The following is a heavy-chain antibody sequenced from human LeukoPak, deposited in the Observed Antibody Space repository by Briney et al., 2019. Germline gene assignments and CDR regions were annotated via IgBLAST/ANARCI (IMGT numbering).Heavy chain of an antibody. J-gene: IGHJ6*03. D-gene: IGHD2-2*01. V-gene: IGHV1-46*01. CDR1: GYTFTSYG. CDR2: INPSGGST. Sequence: ASVKVSCKASGYTFTSYGISWVRQAPGQGLEWMGIINPSGGSTSYAQKFQGRVTMTRDTSTSTVYMELSSLRSEDTAVYYCARAGPAAMGMYYYYYYMDVWGKGTTVTISS. CDR3: ARAGPAAMGMYYYYYYMDV.